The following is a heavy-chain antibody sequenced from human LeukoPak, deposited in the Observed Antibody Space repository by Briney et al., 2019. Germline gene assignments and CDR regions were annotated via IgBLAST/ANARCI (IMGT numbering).Heavy chain of an antibody. J-gene: IGHJ4*02. V-gene: IGHV4-59*01. CDR1: GVSMSSYY. Sequence: SETLSLTCTVSGVSMSSYYWRWIRQPPEGGLEWLGSIHYSGYTNFIRSLKGRVTISVDTSQNQFSLDLSSVTAAETAVYYCARRRWLQMPDNWGQGILVTVSS. CDR2: IHYSGYT. D-gene: IGHD5-24*01. CDR3: ARRRWLQMPDN.